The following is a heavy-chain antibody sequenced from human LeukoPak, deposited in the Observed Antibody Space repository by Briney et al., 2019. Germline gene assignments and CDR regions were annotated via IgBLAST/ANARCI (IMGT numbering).Heavy chain of an antibody. J-gene: IGHJ4*02. D-gene: IGHD2-2*01. CDR3: ARGLDCRSTSCYLDT. CDR1: GFTFTKYW. CDR2: INQDGSES. Sequence: GGSLRLSCAASGFTFTKYWMTWVRQDPGKGLEWVANINQDGSESFYVDSVKGRFTIPRDNAKNSLYLQMNSLGAEDTAVYYCARGLDCRSTSCYLDTWGQGTLVTVSS. V-gene: IGHV3-7*01.